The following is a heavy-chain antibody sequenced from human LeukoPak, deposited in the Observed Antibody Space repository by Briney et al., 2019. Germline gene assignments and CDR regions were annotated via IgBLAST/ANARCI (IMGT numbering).Heavy chain of an antibody. Sequence: GRSLRLSCAASGFTFSSYGMHWVRQAPGKGLEWVAVIWYDGSNKYYADSVKGRFTISRDNSKNTLYLQMNSLRAEDTAVYYCARETPGAGHFDYWGQGSLVTVSS. CDR3: ARETPGAGHFDY. V-gene: IGHV3-33*01. CDR1: GFTFSSYG. J-gene: IGHJ4*02. D-gene: IGHD7-27*01. CDR2: IWYDGSNK.